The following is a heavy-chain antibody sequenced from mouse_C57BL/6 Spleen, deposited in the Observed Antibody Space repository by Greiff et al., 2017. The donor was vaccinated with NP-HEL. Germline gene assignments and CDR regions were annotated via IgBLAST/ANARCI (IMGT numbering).Heavy chain of an antibody. J-gene: IGHJ2*01. D-gene: IGHD1-1*01. Sequence: VQLQQSGAELVKPGASVKLSCKASGYTFTSYWMQWVKQRPGQGLEWIGEIDPSDSYTNYNQKFKGKATLTVDTSSSTAYMQLSSLTSEDSAVYYCARQPYSFGSSYGNFDYWGQGTTLTVSS. CDR1: GYTFTSYW. V-gene: IGHV1-50*01. CDR3: ARQPYSFGSSYGNFDY. CDR2: IDPSDSYT.